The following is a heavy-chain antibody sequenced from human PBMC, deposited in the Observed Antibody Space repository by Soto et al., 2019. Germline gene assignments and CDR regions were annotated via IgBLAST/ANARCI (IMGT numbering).Heavy chain of an antibody. CDR1: GGSISSSNW. CDR3: ARGPSVGLGGVIDPH. Sequence: SETLSLTCAVSGGSISSSNWWSWVRQPPGKGLEWIGEIYHSGSTNYNPSLKSRVTISVDKSKNQFSLKLSSVTAADTAVYYCARGPSVGLGGVIDPHWGQGTLVTVSS. J-gene: IGHJ4*02. CDR2: IYHSGST. V-gene: IGHV4-4*02. D-gene: IGHD3-16*02.